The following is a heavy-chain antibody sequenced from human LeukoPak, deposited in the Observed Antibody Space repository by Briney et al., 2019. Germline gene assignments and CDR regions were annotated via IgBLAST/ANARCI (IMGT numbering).Heavy chain of an antibody. CDR3: ARVACGTECYYRLDV. J-gene: IGHJ6*02. CDR2: ISGSTGRT. CDR1: VFTFTSHA. Sequence: VVSLRLSCATSVFTFTSHAMTWVPHAPGKGLEWVSGISGSTGRTFYGDSVKGRFTVSRDNSRDTLYLQMNSLRAEDAAVYFCARVACGTECYYRLDVWGQETTVTVSS. D-gene: IGHD2-21*01. V-gene: IGHV3-23*01.